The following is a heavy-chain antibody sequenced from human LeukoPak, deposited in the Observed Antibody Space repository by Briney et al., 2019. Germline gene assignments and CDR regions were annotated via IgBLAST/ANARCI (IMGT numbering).Heavy chain of an antibody. CDR3: VRYYTRQSWYFDL. J-gene: IGHJ2*01. CDR2: ISSSSSYI. D-gene: IGHD3-10*01. Sequence: PGGSLRLSCAASGFTFSSYSMNWVRQARGKGLEWVSSISSSSSYIYYADSVKGRFTISRDNAKNSLYLQMSSLRVEDTAVYYCVRYYTRQSWYFDLWGRGTLVTVSS. CDR1: GFTFSSYS. V-gene: IGHV3-21*01.